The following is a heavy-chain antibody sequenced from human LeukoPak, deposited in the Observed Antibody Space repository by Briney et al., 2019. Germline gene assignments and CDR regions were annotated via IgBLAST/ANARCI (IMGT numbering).Heavy chain of an antibody. Sequence: PGGSLRLSCAASGFTFSGHWMSWVRQAPGKGLEWVANINQGGSDNYYVDSVKGRFTISRDNANNLLYLQMNSLRGEDTAVYYCTRDRSRAEDDWGQGTLVTVSS. D-gene: IGHD1-14*01. CDR2: INQGGSDN. CDR1: GFTFSGHW. J-gene: IGHJ4*02. CDR3: TRDRSRAEDD. V-gene: IGHV3-7*01.